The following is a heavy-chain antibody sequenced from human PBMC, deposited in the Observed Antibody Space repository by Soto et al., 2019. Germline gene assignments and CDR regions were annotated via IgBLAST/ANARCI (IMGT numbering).Heavy chain of an antibody. J-gene: IGHJ3*02. V-gene: IGHV3-9*01. CDR2: ISWNSGRI. D-gene: IGHD2-15*01. CDR1: GFTFDDYA. CDR3: AIDTVVAATPGAFDI. Sequence: EVQLVESGGGLVQPGRSLRLSCAASGFTFDDYAMHWVRQAPGKGLEWVSGISWNSGRIGYADSVKGRFTISRDNAKNSLDLQMNSLSAEDTALYYCAIDTVVAATPGAFDIWGQGTMVTVSS.